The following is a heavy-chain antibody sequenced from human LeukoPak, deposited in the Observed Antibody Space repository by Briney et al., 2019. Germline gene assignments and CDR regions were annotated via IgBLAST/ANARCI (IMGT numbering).Heavy chain of an antibody. CDR3: AREGRPYYYGMDV. CDR1: GFTFSSYS. CDR2: ISSSSSYI. V-gene: IGHV3-21*01. Sequence: GGPLRLSCAASGFTFSSYSMNWVRQAPGKGLTWVSSISSSSSYIYYADPVKGRFTISRDNAKNSLYLQMNSLRAEDTAVYYCAREGRPYYYGMDVWGQGTTVTVSS. J-gene: IGHJ6*02.